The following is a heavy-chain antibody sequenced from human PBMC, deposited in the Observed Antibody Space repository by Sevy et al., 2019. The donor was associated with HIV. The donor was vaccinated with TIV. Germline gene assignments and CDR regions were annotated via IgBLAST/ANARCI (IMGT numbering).Heavy chain of an antibody. V-gene: IGHV3-33*01. CDR1: GFTFGTYG. CDR3: ARGSLYSSGWSESLDY. CDR2: IWYDGSNK. D-gene: IGHD6-19*01. J-gene: IGHJ4*02. Sequence: GGSLRLSCVASGFTFGTYGMDWVRQAPGKGLEWVAVIWYDGSNKYYGDSVKGRFTISRDNSKNTLYMQMNSRRAEDTAVYYCARGSLYSSGWSESLDYWGQGTLVTVSS.